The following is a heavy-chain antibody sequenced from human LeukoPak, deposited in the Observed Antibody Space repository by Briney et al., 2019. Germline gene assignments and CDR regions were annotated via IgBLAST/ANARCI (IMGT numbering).Heavy chain of an antibody. D-gene: IGHD1-26*01. Sequence: PGGSLRLSCAASGFTFSNAWMSWVRQAPGKGLEWVAFIRYDGSNKYYADSVKGRFTISRDNSKNTLYLQMNSLRAEDTAVYYCARDRSGSYPDPYYYYGMDVWGQGTTVTVSS. CDR1: GFTFSNAW. CDR3: ARDRSGSYPDPYYYYGMDV. J-gene: IGHJ6*02. CDR2: IRYDGSNK. V-gene: IGHV3-30*02.